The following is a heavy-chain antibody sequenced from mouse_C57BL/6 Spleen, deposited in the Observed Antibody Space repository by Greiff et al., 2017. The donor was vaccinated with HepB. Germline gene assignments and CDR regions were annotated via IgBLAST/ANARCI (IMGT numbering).Heavy chain of an antibody. Sequence: VQLQQSGAELARPGASVKLSCKASGYTFTSYGISWVKQRTGQGLEWIGEIYPRSGNTYYNEKFKGKATLTADKSSSTAYMALRSLTSEDSAVYFCARDLSTYWYFDVWGTGTTVTVSS. CDR1: GYTFTSYG. J-gene: IGHJ1*03. V-gene: IGHV1-81*01. CDR3: ARDLSTYWYFDV. CDR2: IYPRSGNT. D-gene: IGHD5-1*01.